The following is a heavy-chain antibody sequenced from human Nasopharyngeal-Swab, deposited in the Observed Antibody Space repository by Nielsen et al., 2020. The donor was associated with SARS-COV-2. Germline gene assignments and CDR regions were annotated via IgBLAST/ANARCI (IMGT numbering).Heavy chain of an antibody. CDR1: GYTFTSYY. CDR3: ARVLPLRITGTSGMDV. D-gene: IGHD1-7*01. Sequence: SVKVSCKASGYTFTSYYLHWVRQAPGQGLEWMGIINPTDGSTSYAQKFEGRVTMTRVTSTSTVYMELNSLRSEDTAVYYCARVLPLRITGTSGMDVWGQGTTVTVSS. V-gene: IGHV1-46*01. CDR2: INPTDGST. J-gene: IGHJ6*02.